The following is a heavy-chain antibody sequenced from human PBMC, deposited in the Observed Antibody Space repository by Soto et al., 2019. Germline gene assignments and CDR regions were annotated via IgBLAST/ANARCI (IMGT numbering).Heavy chain of an antibody. CDR3: ARGNQKEADATISPAY. J-gene: IGHJ1*01. CDR2: ISYDGSNK. CDR1: GVTFSSYA. V-gene: IGHV3-30-3*01. Sequence: PGGSLRLSCAASGVTFSSYAMHWVRQAPGKGLEWVAVISYDGSNKYYADSVKGRFTISRDNSKNTLYLQMNSLRAEDTAVYYCARGNQKEADATISPAYWDQCTLVIVSS. D-gene: IGHD6-13*01.